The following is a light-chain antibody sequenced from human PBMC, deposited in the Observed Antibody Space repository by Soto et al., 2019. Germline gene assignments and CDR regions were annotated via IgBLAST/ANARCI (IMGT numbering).Light chain of an antibody. CDR1: ESVTSS. Sequence: EIVLTQSPATLSLSPGERATLSCRASESVTSSLAWYQQKPGQPPRLLIYAASTRATDVPARFSGSGSGTEFTLTISSLQSEDFAVYYCQQYNNWPPITFGQGTRLEIK. V-gene: IGKV3-15*01. CDR2: AAS. J-gene: IGKJ5*01. CDR3: QQYNNWPPIT.